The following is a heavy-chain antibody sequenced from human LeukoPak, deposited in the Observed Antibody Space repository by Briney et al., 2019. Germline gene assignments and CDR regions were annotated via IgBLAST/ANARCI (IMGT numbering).Heavy chain of an antibody. CDR3: ARVDPKAPGDYS. Sequence: GGSLRLSCAASGFTFSSYWMHWVRQAPGKGLVWVSRINSDGSSTKYADSVKGRFTISRDNAKNTLYVQMNNLRAEDTAVYYCARVDPKAPGDYSWGRGTLGTVSA. CDR1: GFTFSSYW. D-gene: IGHD2-2*03. V-gene: IGHV3-74*03. J-gene: IGHJ4*02. CDR2: INSDGSST.